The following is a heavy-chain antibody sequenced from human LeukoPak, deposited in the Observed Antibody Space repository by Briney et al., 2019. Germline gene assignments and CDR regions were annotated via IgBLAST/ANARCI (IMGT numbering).Heavy chain of an antibody. V-gene: IGHV4-61*01. J-gene: IGHJ4*02. CDR3: ARDLMYCSGGSCYMGFDY. Sequence: SETLSLTCTVSGGSIGSSSYYWGWIRQPPGKGLEWIGYIYYSGSTNYNPSLKSRVTISVDTSKNQFSLKLSSVTAADTAVYYCARDLMYCSGGSCYMGFDYWGQGTLVTVSS. D-gene: IGHD2-15*01. CDR2: IYYSGST. CDR1: GGSIGSSSYY.